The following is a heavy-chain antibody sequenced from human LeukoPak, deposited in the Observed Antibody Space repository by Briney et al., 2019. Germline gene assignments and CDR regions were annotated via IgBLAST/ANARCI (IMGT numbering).Heavy chain of an antibody. CDR2: INPNSGGT. CDR3: ARASIVVVPAAMNWFDP. Sequence: ASVKVSCKASGYTFTGYYMHWVRQAPGQGLEWMGWINPNSGGTNYAQKFQGRVTMTRDTSISTAYMELSRLRSDDTAVYYCARASIVVVPAAMNWFDPWGQGTLVTVS. CDR1: GYTFTGYY. D-gene: IGHD2-2*01. V-gene: IGHV1-2*02. J-gene: IGHJ5*02.